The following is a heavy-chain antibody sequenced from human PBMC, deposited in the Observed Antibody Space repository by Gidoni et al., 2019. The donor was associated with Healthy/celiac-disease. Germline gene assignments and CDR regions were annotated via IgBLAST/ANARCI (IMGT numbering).Heavy chain of an antibody. V-gene: IGHV1-18*01. CDR3: ARASLVATITVALYAFDI. D-gene: IGHD5-12*01. Sequence: QVQLVQSGAEVTKPGASVKVSCTASGYTFTSYGLSWVRQAPGQGLEWMGWISAYNGNTNYAQKLQGRVTMTTDTSTSTAYMELRSLRSDDTAVYYCARASLVATITVALYAFDIWGQGTMVTVSS. CDR1: GYTFTSYG. CDR2: ISAYNGNT. J-gene: IGHJ3*02.